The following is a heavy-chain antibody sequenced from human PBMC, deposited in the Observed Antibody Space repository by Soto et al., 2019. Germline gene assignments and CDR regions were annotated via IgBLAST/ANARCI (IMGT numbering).Heavy chain of an antibody. J-gene: IGHJ5*02. CDR1: GYTFTSYA. CDR2: INAGNGNT. CDR3: ARGLAAAGTIGWFDP. Sequence: ASVKVSCKASGYTFTSYAMHWVRQAPGQRLEWMGWINAGNGNTRYSQNFQGRVDISRDTSASTAYMDLSILRSEDTAVYYCARGLAAAGTIGWFDPWGQGTLVTVSS. V-gene: IGHV1-3*01. D-gene: IGHD6-13*01.